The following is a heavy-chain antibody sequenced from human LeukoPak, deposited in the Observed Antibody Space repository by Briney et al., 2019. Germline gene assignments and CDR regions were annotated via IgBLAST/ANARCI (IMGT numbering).Heavy chain of an antibody. Sequence: KPSETLSLTCTVSGGAISSSHYYWGWIRQPPGKGLEWIGSIYYSGSTSYNSSLKSRVTISVDTSKNQFSLKLSSVTAADTAVYYCAILPARDTYYYDSSGYYRPGVHWDQGTLVTVSS. CDR2: IYYSGST. J-gene: IGHJ4*02. CDR1: GGAISSSHYY. D-gene: IGHD3-22*01. CDR3: AILPARDTYYYDSSGYYRPGVH. V-gene: IGHV4-39*07.